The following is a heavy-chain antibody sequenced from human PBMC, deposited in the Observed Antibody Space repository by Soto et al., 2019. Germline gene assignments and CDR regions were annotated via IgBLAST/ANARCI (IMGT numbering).Heavy chain of an antibody. Sequence: GGSLRLSCAASGFTFSSYGMHWVRQAPGKGLEWVAVIPYDGGNKYYADSVKGRFTISRDNSKNTLYLQMSSLRAEDTAVYYCVKDGSSGWPYFYDMDVWGQGTTVTVSS. CDR2: IPYDGGNK. D-gene: IGHD6-19*01. CDR1: GFTFSSYG. V-gene: IGHV3-30*18. CDR3: VKDGSSGWPYFYDMDV. J-gene: IGHJ6*02.